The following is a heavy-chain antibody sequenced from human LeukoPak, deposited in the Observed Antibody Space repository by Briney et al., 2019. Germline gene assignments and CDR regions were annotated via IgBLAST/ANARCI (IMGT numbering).Heavy chain of an antibody. V-gene: IGHV3-15*01. CDR1: GFTFSNAW. J-gene: IGHJ4*02. Sequence: PGGSLRLSCAASGFTFSNAWMSWVRQAPGKGLEWVGRIKSKTDGGTTDYAAPVKGRFTIPRDDSKNTLYLQMNSLKTEDTAVYYCTTGVVPAAIFPRTREQRAGGPFDYWGQGTLVTVSS. CDR2: IKSKTDGGTT. D-gene: IGHD2-2*02. CDR3: TTGVVPAAIFPRTREQRAGGPFDY.